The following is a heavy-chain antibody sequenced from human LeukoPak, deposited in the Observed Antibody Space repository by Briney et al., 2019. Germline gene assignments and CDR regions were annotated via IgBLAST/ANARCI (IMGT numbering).Heavy chain of an antibody. V-gene: IGHV3-53*01. D-gene: IGHD5-24*01. J-gene: IGHJ4*02. CDR2: LYSGGAT. Sequence: GGSLRLSCAASGFTVSSNYMSWVRQAPGKGLEWVSVLYSGGATYYADSVKGRFTISRDNSRNTLYLQMNSLRAEDTAVYYCARGGDGYNFCFGLWGQGTLVTVSS. CDR3: ARGGDGYNFCFGL. CDR1: GFTVSSNY.